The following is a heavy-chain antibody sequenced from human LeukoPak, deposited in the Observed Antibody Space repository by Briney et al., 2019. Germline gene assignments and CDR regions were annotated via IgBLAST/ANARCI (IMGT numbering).Heavy chain of an antibody. CDR2: IYYSGST. J-gene: IGHJ3*02. V-gene: IGHV4-59*08. CDR3: ARHYCSSSSCYTPLYAFDI. Sequence: TSETLSLTCTVSGGSISSYYWSWIRQPPGKGLEWIGYIYYSGSTNYNPSLKSRVTISVDTSKNQFSLNLSFVTAADTAVYYCARHYCSSSSCYTPLYAFDIWGQGTMVTVSS. D-gene: IGHD2-2*02. CDR1: GGSISSYY.